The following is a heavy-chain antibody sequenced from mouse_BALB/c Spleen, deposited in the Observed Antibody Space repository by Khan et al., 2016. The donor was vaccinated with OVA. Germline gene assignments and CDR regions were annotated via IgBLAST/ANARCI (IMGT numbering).Heavy chain of an antibody. CDR1: GYTFTNYG. V-gene: IGHV9-3*02. D-gene: IGHD1-2*01. Sequence: QIQLVQSGPELKKPGETVKISCKASGYTFTNYGMNWVKQAPGKGLKWMGWINTNTGEPTYAEEFKGRFAFSLDTSASTAYLQINNLTNEDTATYFCTSLITTLFDYWGQGTTLTVSS. CDR3: TSLITTLFDY. CDR2: INTNTGEP. J-gene: IGHJ2*01.